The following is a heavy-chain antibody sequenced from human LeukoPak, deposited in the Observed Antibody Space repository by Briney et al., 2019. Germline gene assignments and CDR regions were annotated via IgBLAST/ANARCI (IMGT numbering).Heavy chain of an antibody. CDR3: ARAAAGTRFEFDY. CDR1: GYSFTSYW. CDR2: SYPGDSDT. D-gene: IGHD6-13*01. J-gene: IGHJ4*02. V-gene: IGHV5-51*01. Sequence: GESLKISCKGSGYSFTSYWIGWVRQMPGKGLEWMEISYPGDSDTRYRPSFQGQVTISADKSISTAYLQWSSLKASDTAMYYCARAAAGTRFEFDYWGQGTLVTVSS.